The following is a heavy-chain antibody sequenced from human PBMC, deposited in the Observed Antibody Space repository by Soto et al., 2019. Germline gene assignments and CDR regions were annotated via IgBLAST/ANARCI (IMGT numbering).Heavy chain of an antibody. Sequence: PSETLSLTCSVYGGSFSCYYWSWIRQPPGKGLEWIGEINPSGSANYNPSLKSRVTISVDTSKNQFSLKVSSVTAADTAVYYCARSREQWLVDAFDIWGQGTMVTVSS. CDR2: INPSGSA. D-gene: IGHD6-19*01. V-gene: IGHV4-34*01. J-gene: IGHJ3*02. CDR3: ARSREQWLVDAFDI. CDR1: GGSFSCYY.